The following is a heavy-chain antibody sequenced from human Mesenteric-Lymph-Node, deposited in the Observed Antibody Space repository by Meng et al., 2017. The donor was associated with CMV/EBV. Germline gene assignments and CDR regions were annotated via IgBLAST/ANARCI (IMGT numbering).Heavy chain of an antibody. CDR1: GYTFTSYD. CDR2: INPNSGGT. D-gene: IGHD3-22*01. J-gene: IGHJ4*02. CDR3: ARLVSYYYDSSGYYPFDY. V-gene: IGHV1-2*02. Sequence: ASVKVSCKASGYTFTSYDINWVRQATGQGLEWMGWINPNSGGTNYAQKFQGRVTMTRDTSISTAYMELSRLRSDDTAVYYCARLVSYYYDSSGYYPFDYWGQGTLVTVSS.